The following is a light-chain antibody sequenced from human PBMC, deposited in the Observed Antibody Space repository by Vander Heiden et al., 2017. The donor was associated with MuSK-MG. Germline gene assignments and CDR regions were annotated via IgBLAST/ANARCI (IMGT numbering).Light chain of an antibody. V-gene: IGLV3-1*01. J-gene: IGLJ2*01. CDR2: QDS. CDR3: QAWDSSSVV. Sequence: SYELTQPPSVSVSPGQTASITCSVDKLGDKYACWYQQKPGQSPVLVIYQDSKRPSGIPERFSGSNSGNTATLTISGTQAMDEADYYRQAWDSSSVVFGGGTKLTVL. CDR1: KLGDKY.